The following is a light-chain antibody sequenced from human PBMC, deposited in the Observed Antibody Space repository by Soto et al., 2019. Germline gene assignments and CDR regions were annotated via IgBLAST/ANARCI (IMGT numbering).Light chain of an antibody. CDR1: SSNIGANP. Sequence: QAVVTQPPSASGTPGQRVTISCSGSSSNIGANPINWYQQLPGTAPNLLIYNNDQRPSGVPDRFSASKSGTSASLAISGLQSEDEADYYCEAWDDSLYGAVLGGGTKLTVL. CDR3: EAWDDSLYGAV. CDR2: NND. V-gene: IGLV1-44*01. J-gene: IGLJ2*01.